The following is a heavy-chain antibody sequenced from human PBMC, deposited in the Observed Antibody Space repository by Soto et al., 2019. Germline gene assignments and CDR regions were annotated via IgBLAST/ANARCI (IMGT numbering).Heavy chain of an antibody. J-gene: IGHJ3*02. D-gene: IGHD6-13*01. Sequence: GSLRLSCAASGFTFSSNTMNWVRQAPGKGLEWVSSISSSSTYIYYADSVKGRFTIFRDNAKNSLYLQMNSLRAEDTAVYYCARNRYSSSWYDAFDIWGQGTMVTVS. CDR2: ISSSSTYI. CDR3: ARNRYSSSWYDAFDI. CDR1: GFTFSSNT. V-gene: IGHV3-21*01.